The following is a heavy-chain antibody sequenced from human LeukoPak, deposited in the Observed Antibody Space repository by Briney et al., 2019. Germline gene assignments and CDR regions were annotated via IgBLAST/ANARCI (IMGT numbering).Heavy chain of an antibody. V-gene: IGHV4-59*08. Sequence: PSETLSLTCSVSGSSIGRHYWTWIRQPPGKGLEWIGYTHFSGSSNYNPSLKSRATTSLDRAKDHLSLNLTSVLAADTAIYYCVRRDTGWNYFDYWGQGILVTVSS. CDR1: GSSIGRHY. CDR2: THFSGSS. D-gene: IGHD6-19*01. CDR3: VRRDTGWNYFDY. J-gene: IGHJ4*02.